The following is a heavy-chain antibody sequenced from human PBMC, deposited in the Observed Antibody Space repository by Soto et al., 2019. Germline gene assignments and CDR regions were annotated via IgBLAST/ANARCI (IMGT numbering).Heavy chain of an antibody. Sequence: PSETLSVSCTFSGVSSSSSTYYWGWIRQPPGKGLEWIGSIYYSGSTDCNPSLKSRVTISVDTSKNQCSLEMSSGTAEDGAVYYCASGRKTVLRFLEWFPHGYYFDYWGQGTLVTVS. CDR2: IYYSGST. J-gene: IGHJ4*02. D-gene: IGHD3-3*01. CDR3: ASGRKTVLRFLEWFPHGYYFDY. V-gene: IGHV4-39*01. CDR1: GVSSSSSTYY.